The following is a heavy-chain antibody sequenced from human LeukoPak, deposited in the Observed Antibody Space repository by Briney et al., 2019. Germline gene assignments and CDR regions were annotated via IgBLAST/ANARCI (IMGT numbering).Heavy chain of an antibody. V-gene: IGHV1-69*04. Sequence: SVKVSCKASGGTFTNYAINWVRQAPGQGLEWMGRIIPILGIANYAQKFQGRVTITADKSTSTAYMELSSLRSEDTAVYYCARDKITMVRGVSYFDYWGQGTLVTVSS. D-gene: IGHD3-10*01. CDR3: ARDKITMVRGVSYFDY. CDR1: GGTFTNYA. J-gene: IGHJ4*02. CDR2: IIPILGIA.